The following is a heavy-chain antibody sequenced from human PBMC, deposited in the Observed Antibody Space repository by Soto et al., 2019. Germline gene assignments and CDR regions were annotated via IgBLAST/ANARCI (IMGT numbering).Heavy chain of an antibody. CDR1: GYSFTSYY. CDR2: INPSSST. CDR3: ASVGCSGGSCYAVDY. D-gene: IGHD2-15*01. V-gene: IGHV1-46*01. Sequence: QVQLVQSGAEVKKPGASVKVSCKASGYSFTSYYIHWVRQAPGQGLEWMGIINPSSSTTYAQKFQGRVTMTRDTSTSTVYMELSSLRSEDTAVYYCASVGCSGGSCYAVDYWGQGTLVTVSS. J-gene: IGHJ4*02.